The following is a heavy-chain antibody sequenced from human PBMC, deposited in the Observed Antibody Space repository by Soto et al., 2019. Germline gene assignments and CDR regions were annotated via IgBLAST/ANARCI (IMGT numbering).Heavy chain of an antibody. D-gene: IGHD2-2*01. CDR2: IWYDGSNK. Sequence: VAVIWYDGSNKYYADSVKGRFTISRDNSKNTLYLQMNSLRAEDTAVYYCARGRTRYCSSTSCYAGYYYYYMDVWGKGTTVTVSS. J-gene: IGHJ6*03. CDR3: ARGRTRYCSSTSCYAGYYYYYMDV. V-gene: IGHV3-33*01.